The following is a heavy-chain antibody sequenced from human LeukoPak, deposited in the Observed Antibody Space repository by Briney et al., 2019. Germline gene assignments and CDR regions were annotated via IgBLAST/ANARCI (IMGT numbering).Heavy chain of an antibody. CDR3: AREKADDYGDYVVWGFDY. CDR1: GFTFSSYS. Sequence: PGGSLRLSCAASGFTFSSYSMNWVRQAPGKGLEWVSYISSSSSTIYYADSVKGRFTISGDNAKNSLYLQMNSLRAEDTAVYYCAREKADDYGDYVVWGFDYWGQGTLVTVSS. D-gene: IGHD4-17*01. V-gene: IGHV3-48*01. J-gene: IGHJ4*02. CDR2: ISSSSSTI.